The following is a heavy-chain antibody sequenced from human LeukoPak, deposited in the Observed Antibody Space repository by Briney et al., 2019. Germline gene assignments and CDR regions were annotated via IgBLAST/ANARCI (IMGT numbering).Heavy chain of an antibody. CDR1: GFTFSGCA. D-gene: IGHD5-18*01. CDR3: ARANGGYSYGYPDY. Sequence: GGSLRLSCAASGFTFSGCAMSWVRQAPGKGLEWVSSISSSSSYIYYADSVKGRFTISRDNAKNSLFLQMNSLRAEDTAIYYCARANGGYSYGYPDYWGQGTLVTVSS. CDR2: ISSSSSYI. V-gene: IGHV3-21*01. J-gene: IGHJ4*02.